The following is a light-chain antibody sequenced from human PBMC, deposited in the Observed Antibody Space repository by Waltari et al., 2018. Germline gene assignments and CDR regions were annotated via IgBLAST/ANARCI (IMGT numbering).Light chain of an antibody. CDR3: QQRADWPLT. V-gene: IGKV3-11*01. Sequence: EIVLTQSPGTLSLSPWERATLSCRASQSVTRYLAWYQQKPGLAPRLLIYDTSNRATGIPARFIGSGSGTDFSLTITSLESEDFAVYYCQQRADWPLTFGGGTKVEIK. CDR2: DTS. J-gene: IGKJ4*01. CDR1: QSVTRY.